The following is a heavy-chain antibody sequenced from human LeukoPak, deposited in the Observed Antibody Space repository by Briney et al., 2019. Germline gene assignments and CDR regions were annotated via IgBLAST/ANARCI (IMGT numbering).Heavy chain of an antibody. CDR1: GFTFSSYG. V-gene: IGHV3-30*02. CDR3: ARGGSGWYEDNWFDP. Sequence: GGSLRLSCAASGFTFSSYGMHWVRRAPGKGLEWVAFIRYDGSNKYYADSVKGRFTISRDNSKNTLYLQMNSLRAEDTAVYYCARGGSGWYEDNWFDPWGQGTLVTVSS. D-gene: IGHD6-19*01. CDR2: IRYDGSNK. J-gene: IGHJ5*02.